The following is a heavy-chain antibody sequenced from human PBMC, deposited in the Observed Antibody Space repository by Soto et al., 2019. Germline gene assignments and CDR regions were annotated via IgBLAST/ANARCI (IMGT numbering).Heavy chain of an antibody. CDR1: GYTLTELS. D-gene: IGHD3-10*01. J-gene: IGHJ4*02. Sequence: ASVKVSCKVSGYTLTELSMHWVRQAPGKGLEWMGGFDPEDGETIYAQKFQGRVTMTEDTSTDTAYMELRSLTSDDTAVYYCARDLDPSGSYYTDYWGPGTLVTVSS. CDR2: FDPEDGET. CDR3: ARDLDPSGSYYTDY. V-gene: IGHV1-24*01.